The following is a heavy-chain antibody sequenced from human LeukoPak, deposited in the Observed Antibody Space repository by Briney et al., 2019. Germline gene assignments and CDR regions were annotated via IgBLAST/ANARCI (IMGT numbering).Heavy chain of an antibody. Sequence: SETLSLTCTVSGGSISSYYWSWLRQPPGKGLEWIGYIYYSGSTNYNPSLKSRVTISVDTSKNQFSLKLSSVTAADTAVYYCARVGSAIYYYYGMDVWGQGTTVTVSS. CDR3: ARVGSAIYYYYGMDV. CDR2: IYYSGST. CDR1: GGSISSYY. D-gene: IGHD3-10*01. V-gene: IGHV4-59*01. J-gene: IGHJ6*02.